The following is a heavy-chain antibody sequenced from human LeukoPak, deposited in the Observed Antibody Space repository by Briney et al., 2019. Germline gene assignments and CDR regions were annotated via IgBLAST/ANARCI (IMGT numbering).Heavy chain of an antibody. J-gene: IGHJ4*02. D-gene: IGHD4-23*01. CDR3: ARGDGGLDYGGNSHYFDY. CDR1: GGSISSSSYY. CDR2: IYYSGST. Sequence: PSETLSLTCTVSGGSISSSSYYWSWIRQPPGKGLEWIGYIYYSGSTNYNPSLKSRVTISVDTSKNQFSLKLSSVTAADTAVYYCARGDGGLDYGGNSHYFDYWGQGTLVTVSS. V-gene: IGHV4-61*01.